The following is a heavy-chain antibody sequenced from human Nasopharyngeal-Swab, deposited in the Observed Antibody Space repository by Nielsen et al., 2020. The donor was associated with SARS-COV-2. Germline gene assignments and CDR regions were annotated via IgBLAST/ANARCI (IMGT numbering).Heavy chain of an antibody. CDR2: ISSSSSYI. V-gene: IGHV3-21*01. CDR1: GFTFSSYS. J-gene: IGHJ5*02. Sequence: GASLKISCAASGFTFSSYSMNWVRQAAGKGLEWVSSISSSSSYIYYADSVKGRFTISRDNAKNSLYLQMNSLRAEDTAVYYCARDLRSGWNWFDPWGQGTLVTVSS. CDR3: ARDLRSGWNWFDP. D-gene: IGHD6-19*01.